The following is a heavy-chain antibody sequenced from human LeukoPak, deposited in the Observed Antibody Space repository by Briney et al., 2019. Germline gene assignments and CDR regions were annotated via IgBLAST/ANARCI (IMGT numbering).Heavy chain of an antibody. V-gene: IGHV1-2*02. J-gene: IGHJ4*02. Sequence: ASVKVSCKASGYTFTGYYMHWVRQAPGQGLEWMGWINPNRGGTNHAQKFQGRVTMTRDTSISTAYMELSRLRSDDTAVYYCARDQWNYDRSGYSSYYFDYWGQGTLVTVSS. CDR1: GYTFTGYY. D-gene: IGHD3-22*01. CDR2: INPNRGGT. CDR3: ARDQWNYDRSGYSSYYFDY.